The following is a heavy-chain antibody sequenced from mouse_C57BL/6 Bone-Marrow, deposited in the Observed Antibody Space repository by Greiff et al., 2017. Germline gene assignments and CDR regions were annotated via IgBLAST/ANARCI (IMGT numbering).Heavy chain of an antibody. CDR3: AKDYYGSSYEGLGV. D-gene: IGHD1-1*01. CDR1: GFSFTSYG. Sequence: QVQLKESGPGLVQPSQSLSITCTVSGFSFTSYGVHWVRQSPGKGLEWLGVIWRGGSTDYNAAFMSRLSITKDNSKSQVFFKMNSLQADDTAIYYCAKDYYGSSYEGLGVWGTGTTVTVSS. J-gene: IGHJ1*03. V-gene: IGHV2-5*01. CDR2: IWRGGST.